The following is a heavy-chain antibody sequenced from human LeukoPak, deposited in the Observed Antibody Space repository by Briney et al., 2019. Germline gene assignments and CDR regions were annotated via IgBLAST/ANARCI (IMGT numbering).Heavy chain of an antibody. J-gene: IGHJ6*03. CDR2: IYDSGST. D-gene: IGHD3-16*01. CDR3: ARVKDPGGYYYYYYMDV. CDR1: GGSISSYY. V-gene: IGHV4-59*12. Sequence: ASETLSLTCTVSGGSISSYYWSWIRQPPGKGLEWIGYIYDSGSTNYNPSLKSRVTISVDTSKNQFSLKLSSVTAADTAMYYCARVKDPGGYYYYYYMDVWGKGTTVTVSS.